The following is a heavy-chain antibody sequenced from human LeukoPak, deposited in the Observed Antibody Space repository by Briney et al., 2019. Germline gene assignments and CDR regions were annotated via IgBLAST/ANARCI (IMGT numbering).Heavy chain of an antibody. D-gene: IGHD3-22*01. Sequence: GGTLRLSCAASGFAFSSYGMSWVRQAPGKGLEWVSAISGSGGSTYYADSVKGRFTISRDNSKNTLYLQMNSLRAEDTAVYYCAKDRNYYDSSGLSDYWGQGTLVTVSS. V-gene: IGHV3-23*01. J-gene: IGHJ4*02. CDR1: GFAFSSYG. CDR3: AKDRNYYDSSGLSDY. CDR2: ISGSGGST.